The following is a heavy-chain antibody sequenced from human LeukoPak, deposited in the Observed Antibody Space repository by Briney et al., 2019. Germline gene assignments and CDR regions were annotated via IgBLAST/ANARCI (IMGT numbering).Heavy chain of an antibody. CDR1: GGSISSYY. CDR3: ARLAEPREMATTSDY. D-gene: IGHD5-24*01. J-gene: IGHJ4*02. V-gene: IGHV4-59*01. CDR2: IYYSGST. Sequence: SETLSLTCTVSGGSISSYYWSWIRQPPGKGLEWIGYIYYSGSTNYNPPLKSRVTISVDTSKNQFSLKLSSVTAADTAVYYCARLAEPREMATTSDYWGQGTLVTVSS.